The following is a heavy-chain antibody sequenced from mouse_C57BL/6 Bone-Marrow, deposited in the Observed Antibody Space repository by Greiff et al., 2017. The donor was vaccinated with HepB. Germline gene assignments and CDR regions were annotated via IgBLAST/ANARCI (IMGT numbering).Heavy chain of an antibody. J-gene: IGHJ1*03. D-gene: IGHD1-1*01. CDR2: IWSDGST. V-gene: IGHV2-6-1*01. Sequence: QVQLKESGPGLVAPSQSLSITCTVSGFSLTSYGVHWVRQPPGKGLEWLVVIWSDGSTTYNSALKSRLSISKYNSKSQVFLKMNSLQTDDTAMYYWARQGDYYGSRAYWYFDVWGTGTTVTVSS. CDR3: ARQGDYYGSRAYWYFDV. CDR1: GFSLTSYG.